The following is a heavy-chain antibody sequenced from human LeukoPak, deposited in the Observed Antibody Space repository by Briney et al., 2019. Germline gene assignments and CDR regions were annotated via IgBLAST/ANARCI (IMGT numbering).Heavy chain of an antibody. J-gene: IGHJ4*02. Sequence: SQTLSLTCTVSGGSISSGSYYWSWIRQPPGKGLEWIGYIYYSGSTNYNPSLKSRVTISVDTSKNQFSLKLSSVTAADTAVYYCARDLNPFGGVIVGNFDYWGQGTLVTVSS. D-gene: IGHD3-16*02. CDR3: ARDLNPFGGVIVGNFDY. V-gene: IGHV4-61*01. CDR1: GGSISSGSYY. CDR2: IYYSGST.